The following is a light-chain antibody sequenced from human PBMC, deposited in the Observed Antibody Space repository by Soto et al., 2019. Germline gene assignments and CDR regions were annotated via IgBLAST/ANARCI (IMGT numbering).Light chain of an antibody. Sequence: EIVLTQSPATLSLSPGERATLSCRASQSVSSYLAWYQQKPGQAPRLLIYDASNRATGIPARFSGSGSGTDFTLTISSLEPEDFAVYYCQQRSNWPPSLLGQGTRLEI. V-gene: IGKV3-11*01. J-gene: IGKJ5*01. CDR2: DAS. CDR1: QSVSSY. CDR3: QQRSNWPPSL.